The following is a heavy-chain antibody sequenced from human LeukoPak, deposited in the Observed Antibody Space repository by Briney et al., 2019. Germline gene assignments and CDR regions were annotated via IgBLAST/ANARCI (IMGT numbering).Heavy chain of an antibody. CDR2: ISGSGDNT. CDR1: GFSVSNNY. J-gene: IGHJ4*02. Sequence: GGSLRLSCAASGFSVSNNYMSWVRQAPGKGLEWVSGISGSGDNTYYADSVKGRFTISRDNSKNTLYVQVNSLGTEDTAAYYCAKGSYYDSSGSFYFDYWGQGTLVTVSS. V-gene: IGHV3-23*01. CDR3: AKGSYYDSSGSFYFDY. D-gene: IGHD3-22*01.